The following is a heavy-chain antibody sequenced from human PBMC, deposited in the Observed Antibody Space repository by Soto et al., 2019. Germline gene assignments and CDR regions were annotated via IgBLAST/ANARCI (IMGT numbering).Heavy chain of an antibody. V-gene: IGHV3-33*01. CDR3: EAANYDSSGFYGNY. CDR2: IWYDGSQE. J-gene: IGHJ4*01. CDR1: GFTFKNFG. D-gene: IGHD3-22*01. Sequence: QVQLVESGGGVVQPGRSLTLSCTATGFTFKNFGMNWVRQAPGKGLQWVSLIWYDGSQEYYADSVKGRFTISRDNSKNTFYLQMYSLRDEDTAVYYCEAANYDSSGFYGNYWGHGTLVTVSS.